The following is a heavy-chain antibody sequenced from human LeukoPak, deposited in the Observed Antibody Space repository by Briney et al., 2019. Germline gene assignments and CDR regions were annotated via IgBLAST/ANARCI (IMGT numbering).Heavy chain of an antibody. J-gene: IGHJ4*02. CDR1: GFTFSSYA. D-gene: IGHD3-10*01. CDR2: ISSSSSYI. V-gene: IGHV3-21*01. CDR3: ARVLGPSYYYGSGTNQNDY. Sequence: PGGSLRLSCAASGFTFSSYAMIWVRQAPGKGLEWVSSISSSSSYIYYADSVKGRFTISRDNAKNSLYLQMNSLRAEDTAVYYCARVLGPSYYYGSGTNQNDYWGQGTLVTVSS.